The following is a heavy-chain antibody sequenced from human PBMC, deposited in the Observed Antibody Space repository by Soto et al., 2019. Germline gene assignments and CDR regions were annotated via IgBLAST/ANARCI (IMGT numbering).Heavy chain of an antibody. Sequence: EVQLVESGGGLVQPGGSLRLSCAASGFTFSSHWMHWVRQVPGKGLVWVSRIKSDGSSTAYADSVQGRFTISRDNAKNTLYLQRNSLRVEDSAVYYCARDRPEILNPTDHPMFDSWGQGTLVTVSS. V-gene: IGHV3-74*01. J-gene: IGHJ4*02. CDR1: GFTFSSHW. CDR2: IKSDGSST. D-gene: IGHD6-6*01. CDR3: ARDRPEILNPTDHPMFDS.